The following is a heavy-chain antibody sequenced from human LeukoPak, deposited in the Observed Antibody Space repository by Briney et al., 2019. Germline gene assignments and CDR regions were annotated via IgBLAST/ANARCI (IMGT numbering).Heavy chain of an antibody. J-gene: IGHJ6*03. CDR2: ISYDGSNK. V-gene: IGHV3-30*04. Sequence: GRSLRLSCAASGFIFSSYAMHWVRQAPGKGLEWVAVISYDGSNKYYADSVKGRFTISRDNSKNTLYLQMNSLRAEDTAVYYCARDGPIAVAGSNVGDYYYYMDVWGKGTTVTVSS. CDR3: ARDGPIAVAGSNVGDYYYYMDV. CDR1: GFIFSSYA. D-gene: IGHD6-19*01.